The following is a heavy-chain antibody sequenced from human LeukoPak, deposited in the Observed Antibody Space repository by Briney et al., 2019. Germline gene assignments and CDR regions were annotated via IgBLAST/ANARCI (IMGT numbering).Heavy chain of an antibody. Sequence: GGTLRLSCVASGLIFRIYSMNWVCQAPGKGLEWVSSISTTSNYKYYAASLKGRFTISRDNNKNSLYLQMNIRRGGGPGRDYCARERSWVLNAFDIWGQGTMVTVSS. CDR1: GLIFRIYS. CDR3: ARERSWVLNAFDI. CDR2: ISTTSNYK. D-gene: IGHD1-26*01. V-gene: IGHV3-21*04. J-gene: IGHJ3*02.